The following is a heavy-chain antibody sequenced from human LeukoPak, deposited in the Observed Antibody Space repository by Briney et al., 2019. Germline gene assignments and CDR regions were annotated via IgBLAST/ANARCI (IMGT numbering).Heavy chain of an antibody. CDR3: ARLPSGTSFDY. V-gene: IGHV4-59*08. D-gene: IGHD2-2*01. J-gene: IGHJ4*02. CDR2: IYYSGST. CDR1: GGSISSYY. Sequence: PSETLSLTCTVSGGSISSYYWSWIRQPPGKGLEWIGYIYYSGSTNYNPSLKSRVTISVDTSKNQFSLKLSSVTAADTAVYYCARLPSGTSFDYWGQGTLVTVSS.